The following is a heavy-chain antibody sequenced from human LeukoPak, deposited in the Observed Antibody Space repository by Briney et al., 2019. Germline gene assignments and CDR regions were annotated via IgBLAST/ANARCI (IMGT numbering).Heavy chain of an antibody. Sequence: GGSLRLSCAASGFTVSSNYMSWVRQAPGKGLERVLVIYSGGSTYYADSVKGRFTISRDNSKNTLYLQMNSLRAEDTAVYYCARRARDYGDYGGSYWGQGTLVTVSS. CDR2: IYSGGST. CDR1: GFTVSSNY. D-gene: IGHD4-17*01. CDR3: ARRARDYGDYGGSY. V-gene: IGHV3-66*02. J-gene: IGHJ4*02.